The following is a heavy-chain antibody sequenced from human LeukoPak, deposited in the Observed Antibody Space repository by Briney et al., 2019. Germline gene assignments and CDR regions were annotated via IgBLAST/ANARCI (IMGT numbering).Heavy chain of an antibody. J-gene: IGHJ4*02. D-gene: IGHD3-22*01. CDR3: ARAGDGSGYSDY. CDR2: INHSGST. V-gene: IGHV4-34*01. Sequence: SETLSLTCAVYGGSFSGFYWSWIRQPPGKGLEWIGEINHSGSTNYNPSLKSRVTISVDTSKNQFSLKLSSVTAADTAVYYCARAGDGSGYSDYWGQGTLVTVSS. CDR1: GGSFSGFY.